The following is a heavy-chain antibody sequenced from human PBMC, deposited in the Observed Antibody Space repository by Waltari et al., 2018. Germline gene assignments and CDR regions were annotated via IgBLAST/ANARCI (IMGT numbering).Heavy chain of an antibody. Sequence: QVQLVESGGGVVQPGGSLRLSCAASGFTFSSYGMHWVRQAPGKGLEWVAFIRYDGSNKYYADSVKGRFTISRDNSKNTLYLQMNSLRAEDTAVYYCTGTTGFYFDYWGQGTLVTVSS. CDR3: TGTTGFYFDY. CDR1: GFTFSSYG. V-gene: IGHV3-30*02. CDR2: IRYDGSNK. D-gene: IGHD1-1*01. J-gene: IGHJ4*02.